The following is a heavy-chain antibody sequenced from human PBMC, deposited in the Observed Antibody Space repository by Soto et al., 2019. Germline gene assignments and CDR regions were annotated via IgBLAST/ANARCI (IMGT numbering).Heavy chain of an antibody. V-gene: IGHV3-30*03. CDR1: GFIFSSYG. J-gene: IGHJ4*02. CDR3: ERQGPGGGGDY. CDR2: ISNDGSYR. Sequence: QVQLVESGGGVLPPGSSLRISCATSGFIFSSYGMYWVRQAPGKGLEWVSEISNDGSYRYYTDSMKSRFTISRVNSKNTLILQTSSLRPDDTALYHGERQGPGGGGDYWGEVTLVNFSA. D-gene: IGHD3-10*01.